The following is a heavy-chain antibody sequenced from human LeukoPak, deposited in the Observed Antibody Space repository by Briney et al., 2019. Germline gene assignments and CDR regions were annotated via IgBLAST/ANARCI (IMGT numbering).Heavy chain of an antibody. J-gene: IGHJ4*02. V-gene: IGHV1-2*02. CDR3: ARELEFGEGDY. Sequence: AAVKVTLKASGYTFTGYYMHWLRQAPAQGLEWMGWINPNSGGTNYAQQFQGRVTMTRDTSISTAYMELSRLRSDDTAVYYCARELEFGEGDYWGQGTLVTVSS. D-gene: IGHD3-10*01. CDR2: INPNSGGT. CDR1: GYTFTGYY.